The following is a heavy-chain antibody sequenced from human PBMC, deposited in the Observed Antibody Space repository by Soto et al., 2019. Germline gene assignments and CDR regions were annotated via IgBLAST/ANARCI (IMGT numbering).Heavy chain of an antibody. V-gene: IGHV3-48*01. CDR1: GFTFSSYS. CDR3: ASQSSEWLLFAS. Sequence: EVQLVESGGGLVQPGGSLRLSCAASGFTFSSYSMNWVRQAPGKGLEWVSYISSSSSTIYYADSVKGRFTISRDNAKNSLYLQMNSLRAEDTALYYCASQSSEWLLFASWGQGTLVTVSS. J-gene: IGHJ4*02. D-gene: IGHD5-12*01. CDR2: ISSSSSTI.